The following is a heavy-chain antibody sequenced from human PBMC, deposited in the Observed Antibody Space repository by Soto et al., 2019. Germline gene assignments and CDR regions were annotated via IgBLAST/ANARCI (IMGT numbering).Heavy chain of an antibody. J-gene: IGHJ4*02. D-gene: IGHD3-10*01. CDR2: SSSSDTYK. CDR1: GFTLSSYS. V-gene: IGHV3-21*01. CDR3: ARAGSGSYYANLDF. Sequence: EVQLVESGGGPVKPGGSLRLSCAVSGFTLSSYSMNWVRQAPGKGLEWVSSSSSSDTYKYYADSVKGRFTISRDNARNSLYLQMNSLRAEDTAVYYCARAGSGSYYANLDFWGQVTLVTVSS.